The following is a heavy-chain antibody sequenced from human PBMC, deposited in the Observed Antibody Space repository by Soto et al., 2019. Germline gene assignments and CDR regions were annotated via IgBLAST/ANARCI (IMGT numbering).Heavy chain of an antibody. V-gene: IGHV1-69*01. CDR2: IIPMFGST. CDR1: GGTFSTYS. D-gene: IGHD1-26*01. Sequence: QVQLVQSGAEVKKPGSSVKVSCKASGGTFSTYSVSWVRQAPGQGLEWMGGIIPMFGSTKYAQTFQDRVTVTVQQSTTIVYMELSSLGSDDTDVYYCARSQGGEFQLLYDFDIWGQGTKVTVSS. CDR3: ARSQGGEFQLLYDFDI. J-gene: IGHJ3*02.